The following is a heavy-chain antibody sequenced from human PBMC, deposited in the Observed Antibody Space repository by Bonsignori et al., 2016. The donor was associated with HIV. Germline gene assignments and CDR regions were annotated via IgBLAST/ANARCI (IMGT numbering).Heavy chain of an antibody. Sequence: WIRQPPGKGLEWIGEINHSGSTNYNPSLKSRVTISVDTSKNQFSLKLSSVTAADTAVYYCARGPYYRAPGWFDPWGQGTLVTVSS. CDR3: ARGPYYRAPGWFDP. V-gene: IGHV4-34*01. CDR2: INHSGST. D-gene: IGHD3-10*01. J-gene: IGHJ5*02.